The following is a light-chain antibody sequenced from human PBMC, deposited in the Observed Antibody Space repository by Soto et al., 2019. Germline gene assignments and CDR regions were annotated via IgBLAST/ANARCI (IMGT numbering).Light chain of an antibody. CDR3: HLCDSNSDDPV. J-gene: IGLJ2*01. V-gene: IGLV3-21*01. CDR2: YDS. Sequence: SYELTQPPSVSVAPGETARITCGGNNFGRKSVHWYHQKPGQATVLVIYYDSDRPSGIPERYSGSNSGKTATLTITRVEAVDEADYYSHLCDSNSDDPVFSGGTKLTVL. CDR1: NFGRKS.